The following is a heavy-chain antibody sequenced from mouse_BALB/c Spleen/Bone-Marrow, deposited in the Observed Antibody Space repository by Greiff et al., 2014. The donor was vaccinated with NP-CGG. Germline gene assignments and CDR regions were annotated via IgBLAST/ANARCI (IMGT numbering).Heavy chain of an antibody. Sequence: QVQLKESGAELATPGASVKMSCKASGYTFTSYWMHWVKQRPGQGLEWIGYINPSTGYTEYNQKFKDKATLTAVKSSSTAYMQLSSRTSEDSAVYYCAREYYGSSGYFDVWGAGATVTVSS. CDR2: INPSTGYT. V-gene: IGHV1-4*01. J-gene: IGHJ1*01. CDR3: AREYYGSSGYFDV. CDR1: GYTFTSYW. D-gene: IGHD1-1*01.